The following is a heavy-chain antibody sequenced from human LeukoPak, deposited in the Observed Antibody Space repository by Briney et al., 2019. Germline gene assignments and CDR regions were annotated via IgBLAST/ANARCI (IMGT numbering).Heavy chain of an antibody. CDR1: RFTFSTYA. Sequence: QAGGSLRLSCAASRFTFSTYAMHWVRQAPGKGLVWVSSINSVGSTTNYADSVKGRFTISRDNAKNTLYLQMNSLRDEDTAVYYCAMPYSASFYSYWGQGTLVTVSS. CDR2: INSVGSTT. CDR3: AMPYSASFYSY. D-gene: IGHD1-26*01. V-gene: IGHV3-74*01. J-gene: IGHJ4*02.